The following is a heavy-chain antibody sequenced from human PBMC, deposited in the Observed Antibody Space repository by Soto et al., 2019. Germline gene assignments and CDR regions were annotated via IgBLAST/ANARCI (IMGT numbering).Heavy chain of an antibody. CDR2: TYYRSKWYY. D-gene: IGHD3-16*01. Sequence: SQTLSLTCGISGDSVSSDGTAWIWIRQSPSRGLEWLGRTYYRSKWYYEYAVSVKSRITINPDTSRNQFSLQLTSVTPEDTAVYYCARGNYAFDRWGQGALVTVSS. V-gene: IGHV6-1*01. CDR3: ARGNYAFDR. J-gene: IGHJ4*02. CDR1: GDSVSSDGTA.